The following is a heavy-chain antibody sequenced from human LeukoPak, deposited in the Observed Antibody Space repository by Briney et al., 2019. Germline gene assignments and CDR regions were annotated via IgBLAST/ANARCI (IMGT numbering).Heavy chain of an antibody. J-gene: IGHJ5*02. CDR1: GGSISSSSYH. D-gene: IGHD2-21*01. Sequence: SETLSLTCTVSGGSISSSSYHWGWIRQPPGKGLEWIGSIYYSGSTYYNPSLKSRVTISVDTSKNQFPLKLSSVTAADTAVYYCARVGVINWFDPWGQGTLVTVSS. CDR2: IYYSGST. V-gene: IGHV4-39*06. CDR3: ARVGVINWFDP.